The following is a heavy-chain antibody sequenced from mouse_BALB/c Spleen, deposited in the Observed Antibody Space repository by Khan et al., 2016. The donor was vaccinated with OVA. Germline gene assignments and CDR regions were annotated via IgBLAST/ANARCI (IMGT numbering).Heavy chain of an antibody. D-gene: IGHD2-2*01. Sequence: VQLKQSGPELMKPGASVKISCKASGYSFTTYYIHWVLQSHGKSLDWIGYIDPFSGDPTYNQKFKGKAPLTVDKSSSTAYIHLNNLTSEDSAVYYCTRHGYVAWFTYWGQGTLVTVSA. CDR1: GYSFTTYY. CDR2: IDPFSGDP. CDR3: TRHGYVAWFTY. J-gene: IGHJ3*01. V-gene: IGHV1S135*01.